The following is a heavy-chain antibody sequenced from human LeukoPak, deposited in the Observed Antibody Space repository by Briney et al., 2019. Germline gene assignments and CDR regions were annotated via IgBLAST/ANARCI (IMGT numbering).Heavy chain of an antibody. J-gene: IGHJ6*02. CDR3: ARGQAFRVVVVTSPYYYYAMDV. CDR1: GYTFTGYY. D-gene: IGHD2-15*01. CDR2: MNPNSGYT. V-gene: IGHV1-8*02. Sequence: WASVKVSCKASGYTFTGYYMHWVRQATGQGLEWVGWMNPNSGYTGYAQKFQGRVTMTRNNSISTAYMELSGLTSEDTAVYYCARGQAFRVVVVTSPYYYYAMDVWGQGTTVTVSS.